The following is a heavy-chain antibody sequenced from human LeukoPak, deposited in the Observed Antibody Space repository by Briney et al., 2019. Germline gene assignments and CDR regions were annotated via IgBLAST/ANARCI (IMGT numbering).Heavy chain of an antibody. J-gene: IGHJ4*02. CDR1: GDSVSGDGVA. V-gene: IGHV6-1*01. Sequence: SQTLSLTCAISGDSVSGDGVAWNWIRRSPSRGLEWLGRTYYRSKWFHDYAVSLKSRITINPDTSKNQFSLHLNSVTPEDTAVYYCTREAVWGTSDYWAQGTLVTVSS. CDR2: TYYRSKWFH. CDR3: TREAVWGTSDY. D-gene: IGHD3-16*01.